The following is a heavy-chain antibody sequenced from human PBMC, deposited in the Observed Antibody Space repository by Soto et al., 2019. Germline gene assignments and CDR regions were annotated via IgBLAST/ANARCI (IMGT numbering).Heavy chain of an antibody. Sequence: GSGPTLVNPTETLPLTCTVSGFSLSNPRMGVNWIRQSPGTALEWLAHIFSNDEKSYNTSLKTRLSIPKDTSKSQVVLTMTNIHPVDTGTNSCAPIFIQHDVPTGTNNLLDYWGQGILGTVAS. CDR2: IFSNDEK. D-gene: IGHD1-1*01. V-gene: IGHV2-26*01. J-gene: IGHJ4*02. CDR1: GFSLSNPRMG. CDR3: APIFIQHDVPTGTNNLLDY.